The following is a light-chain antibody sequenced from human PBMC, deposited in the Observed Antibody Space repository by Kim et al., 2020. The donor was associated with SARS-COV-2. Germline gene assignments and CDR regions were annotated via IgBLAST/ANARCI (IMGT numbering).Light chain of an antibody. J-gene: IGKJ4*01. CDR2: DPT. CDR3: QQRDRWPLT. Sequence: LSPGERATPSCTGSQSISSDLAWYRQKPGQAPRLLIHDPTNRATGMPARFSGSGSGTDFTLTISSLEPEDFAVYYCQQRDRWPLTFGGGTNVDIK. CDR1: QSISSD. V-gene: IGKV3-11*01.